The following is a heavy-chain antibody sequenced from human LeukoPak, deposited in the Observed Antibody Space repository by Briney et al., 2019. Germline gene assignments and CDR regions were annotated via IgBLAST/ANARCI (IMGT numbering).Heavy chain of an antibody. Sequence: SETLSLTCTVSGGSISSYYWSWIRQPAGKGLEWIGHIYSSGSANYNPSLKSRVTMSVDTSKNQFSLKLNSVTAADTAVYYCAREYGSGSSLDYWGRGALVTVSS. D-gene: IGHD3-10*01. CDR1: GGSISSYY. CDR2: IYSSGSA. J-gene: IGHJ4*02. CDR3: AREYGSGSSLDY. V-gene: IGHV4-4*07.